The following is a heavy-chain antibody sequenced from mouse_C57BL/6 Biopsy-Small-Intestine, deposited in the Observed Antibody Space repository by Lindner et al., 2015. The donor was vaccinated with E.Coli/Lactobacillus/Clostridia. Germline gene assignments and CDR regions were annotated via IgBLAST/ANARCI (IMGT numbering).Heavy chain of an antibody. CDR1: GYTFTSHD. J-gene: IGHJ1*03. V-gene: IGHV1-85*01. CDR2: IYPREGST. CDR3: ARWTYDYDEGWYFDV. Sequence: VQLQESGPDLVKPGASVKLSCKASGYTFTSHDINWVKQRPGQGLEWIGWIYPREGSTKYNEKFKGKATLTVDTSSSTANMELRSLTSEDSAVYFCARWTYDYDEGWYFDVWGTGTTVTVSS. D-gene: IGHD2-4*01.